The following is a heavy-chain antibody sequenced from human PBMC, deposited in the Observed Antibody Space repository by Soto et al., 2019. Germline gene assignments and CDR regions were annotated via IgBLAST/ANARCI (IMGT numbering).Heavy chain of an antibody. CDR3: ATQGFYRMGV. J-gene: IGHJ6*02. CDR1: DGTISSGDYH. V-gene: IGHV4-30-4*01. Sequence: TQSLTCTFSDGTISSGDYHWSWIRQPPGKGLEWIGEIHHSGATNYNPSLKSRVTISVDKSKNQFSLKLNSVTAADTAMFYCATQGFYRMGVWGRGTTVTVSS. CDR2: IHHSGAT.